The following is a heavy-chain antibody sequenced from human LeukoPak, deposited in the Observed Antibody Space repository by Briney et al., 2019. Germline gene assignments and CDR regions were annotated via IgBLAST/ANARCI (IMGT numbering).Heavy chain of an antibody. D-gene: IGHD5-12*01. Sequence: GRSLRLSCAASGFTFDDYAMHWVRQAPGKGLEWVAGISWSSGNIGYADSVKGRFTSSRDNAENSLHLEMNSLRHEDTAVYFCARDAWRRAFNYGMDVWGQGTTVAVSS. V-gene: IGHV3-9*01. CDR2: ISWSSGNI. CDR1: GFTFDDYA. CDR3: ARDAWRRAFNYGMDV. J-gene: IGHJ6*02.